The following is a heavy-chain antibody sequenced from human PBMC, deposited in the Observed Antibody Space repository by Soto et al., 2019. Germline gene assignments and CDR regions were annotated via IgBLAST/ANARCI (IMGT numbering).Heavy chain of an antibody. V-gene: IGHV1-2*04. CDR1: GYTFTGYY. J-gene: IGHJ6*02. CDR2: INPNSGGT. Sequence: ASVKVSCKASGYTFTGYYMHWVRQAPGQGLEWMGWINPNSGGTNYAQKFQGWVTMTRDTSISTAYMELSRLRSDDTAVYYCARAYSSGWSGYYYGMDVWGQGTTVTVS. CDR3: ARAYSSGWSGYYYGMDV. D-gene: IGHD6-19*01.